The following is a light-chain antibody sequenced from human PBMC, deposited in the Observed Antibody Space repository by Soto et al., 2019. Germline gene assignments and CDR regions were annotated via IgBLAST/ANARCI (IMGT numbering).Light chain of an antibody. CDR3: SSYGGSNTVV. Sequence: QSALTQPPSASGSPGQSVTISCTGSISDVGGYNYVSWYKQQPGKAPKLMIYEVSKRPSGVPDRLSGSKSGNTASLTVSGLQAEDEADYYCSSYGGSNTVVFGGGTKLTVL. V-gene: IGLV2-8*01. CDR2: EVS. CDR1: ISDVGGYNY. J-gene: IGLJ2*01.